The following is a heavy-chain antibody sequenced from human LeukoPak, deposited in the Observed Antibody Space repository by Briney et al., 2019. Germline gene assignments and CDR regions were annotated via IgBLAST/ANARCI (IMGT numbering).Heavy chain of an antibody. CDR3: AKDRAAAVAAKVLDY. Sequence: PGGSLRLSCAASGFTFSNYGMHWVRQAPGKGLEWVALIRYDGSDKYYADSVKGRFTISRDNSKNTLWLQMNSLRAEDTAVYYCAKDRAAAVAAKVLDYWGQGALVTVSS. CDR1: GFTFSNYG. D-gene: IGHD6-19*01. V-gene: IGHV3-30*02. J-gene: IGHJ4*02. CDR2: IRYDGSDK.